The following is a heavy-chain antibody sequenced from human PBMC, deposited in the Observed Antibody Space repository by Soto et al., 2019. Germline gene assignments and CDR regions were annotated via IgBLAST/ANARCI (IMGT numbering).Heavy chain of an antibody. CDR2: VFTSGNT. V-gene: IGHV4-4*08. J-gene: IGHJ4*02. CDR1: GDSISNYY. Sequence: SETPSPTCTISGDSISNYYWTLIPQPPRKEMQLIGYVFTSGNTKYNSSPQNRVTISPDTSPDPISLKMNSVTAADTAVYYCAREVVGSTWPGIFDYWGRGTLVTVSS. CDR3: AREVVGSTWPGIFDY.